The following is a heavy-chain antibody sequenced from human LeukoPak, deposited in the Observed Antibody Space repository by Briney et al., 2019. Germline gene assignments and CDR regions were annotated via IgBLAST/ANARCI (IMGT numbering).Heavy chain of an antibody. CDR1: GGSISSYH. V-gene: IGHV4-59*01. J-gene: IGHJ4*02. Sequence: SETLSLTCTVSGGSISSYHWSWIRQPPGKGLEWIGYIYYSGSTNYNPSLKSRVTISVDTSKNQFSLKQSSVTAADTAVYYCARERSAAAGLDYWGQGTLVTVSS. D-gene: IGHD6-13*01. CDR2: IYYSGST. CDR3: ARERSAAAGLDY.